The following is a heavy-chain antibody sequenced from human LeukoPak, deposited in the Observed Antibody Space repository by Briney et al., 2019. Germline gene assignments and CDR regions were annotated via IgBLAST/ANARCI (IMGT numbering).Heavy chain of an antibody. CDR3: ATWTHYDILTGYPAYFDY. D-gene: IGHD3-9*01. V-gene: IGHV4-34*01. CDR1: GGSFSGYH. CDR2: INHSGNT. J-gene: IGHJ4*02. Sequence: PSETLSLTCAVYGGSFSGYHWSWIRQPPGKGLEWIGEINHSGNTNYNPSLKSRVTISVDTSKNQFSLKLSSVTAADTAVYYCATWTHYDILTGYPAYFDYWGQGTLVTVSS.